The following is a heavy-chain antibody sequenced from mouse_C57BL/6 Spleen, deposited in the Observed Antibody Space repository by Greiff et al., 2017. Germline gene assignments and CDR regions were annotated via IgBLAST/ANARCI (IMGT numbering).Heavy chain of an antibody. CDR3: ARDYYDSSLYAMDY. CDR2: IDPEDGET. CDR1: GFNITDYY. Sequence: EVKLVESGAELVKPGASVKLSCTASGFNITDYYMHWVKQRTEQGLEWIGRIDPEDGETKYAPKFQGKATITADTSSNTAYLQLSSLTSEDTAVYYCARDYYDSSLYAMDYWGQGTSVTVSS. D-gene: IGHD1-1*01. J-gene: IGHJ4*01. V-gene: IGHV14-2*01.